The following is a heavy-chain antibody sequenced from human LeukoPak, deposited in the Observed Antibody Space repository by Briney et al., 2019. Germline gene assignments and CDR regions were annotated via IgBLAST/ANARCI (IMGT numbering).Heavy chain of an antibody. CDR2: KSYDGSNK. CDR3: ARSQGGERHFDY. D-gene: IGHD3-16*01. CDR1: GFTFSSYA. J-gene: IGHJ4*02. Sequence: GGSLRLSCAASGFTFSSYAMHWVRQAPGKGLEWVAVKSYDGSNKYYADSVKGRFTISRDNSKNTLYLQMNSLRAEDTAVYYCARSQGGERHFDYWGQGTLVTVSS. V-gene: IGHV3-30-3*01.